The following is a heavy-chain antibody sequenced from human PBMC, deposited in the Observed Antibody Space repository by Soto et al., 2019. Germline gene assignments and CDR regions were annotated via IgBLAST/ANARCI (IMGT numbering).Heavy chain of an antibody. CDR3: AKGIYSYGYNSFDY. CDR1: GFTFSSYS. D-gene: IGHD5-18*01. V-gene: IGHV3-48*01. CDR2: ISSSSSTI. J-gene: IGHJ4*02. Sequence: GGSLRLSCAASGFTFSSYSMNWVRQAPGKGLEWVSYISSSSSTIYYADSVKGRFTISRDNSKNTLYLQMNSLRAEDTAVYYCAKGIYSYGYNSFDYWSQGTLATVSS.